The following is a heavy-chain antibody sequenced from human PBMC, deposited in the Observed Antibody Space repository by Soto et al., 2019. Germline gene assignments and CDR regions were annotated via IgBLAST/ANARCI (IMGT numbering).Heavy chain of an antibody. Sequence: PGGSLRLSCAASGFTFSRNSMNWVRQAPGKGLEWLSYITSSSNTRYYADSVKGRFTISRDSAKNSLYLQMNSLRAEDTAVYYCAREYYGMDVWGQGTTVTVSS. J-gene: IGHJ6*02. CDR2: ITSSSNTR. CDR3: AREYYGMDV. CDR1: GFTFSRNS. V-gene: IGHV3-48*01.